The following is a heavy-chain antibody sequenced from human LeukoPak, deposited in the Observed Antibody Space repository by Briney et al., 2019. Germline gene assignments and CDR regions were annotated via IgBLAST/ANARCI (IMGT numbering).Heavy chain of an antibody. D-gene: IGHD3-3*01. Sequence: ASVKVSCKASGYTFTSYDINWVRQATGQGLEWMGWMNPNRGNTGYAQKFQGRVTITRNTSISTAYMELSSLRSEDTAVYYCARGSTVLEWVPGYWGQGTLVTVSS. V-gene: IGHV1-8*03. CDR1: GYTFTSYD. CDR2: MNPNRGNT. CDR3: ARGSTVLEWVPGY. J-gene: IGHJ4*02.